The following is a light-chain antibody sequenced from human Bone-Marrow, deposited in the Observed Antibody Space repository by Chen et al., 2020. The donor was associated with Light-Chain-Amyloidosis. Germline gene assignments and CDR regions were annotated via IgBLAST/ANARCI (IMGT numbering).Light chain of an antibody. Sequence: DIQMTQSPSSLSASVGDRVTITCQASQDISNYLNWYQQKPGKAPKRLIYDASNLETGVPSRFSGSGSGTDFTFTISSLQPEDIATYYCQQYGNLWTFGQGTKVEIK. CDR3: QQYGNLWT. CDR2: DAS. CDR1: QDISNY. J-gene: IGKJ1*01. V-gene: IGKV1-33*01.